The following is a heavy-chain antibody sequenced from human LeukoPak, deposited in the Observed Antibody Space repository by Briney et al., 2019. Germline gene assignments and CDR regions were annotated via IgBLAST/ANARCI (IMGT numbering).Heavy chain of an antibody. V-gene: IGHV4-31*03. Sequence: SQTLSLTCTVSGGSISSGGYYWSWLRQHPGKGLEWIGYIYYSGSTYYNTSLKSRVTISVDTSKNQFSLKLSSVTAADTAVYYCARVCSGGSCYTNFDYWGQGTLVTVSS. J-gene: IGHJ4*02. CDR3: ARVCSGGSCYTNFDY. D-gene: IGHD2-15*01. CDR2: IYYSGST. CDR1: GGSISSGGYY.